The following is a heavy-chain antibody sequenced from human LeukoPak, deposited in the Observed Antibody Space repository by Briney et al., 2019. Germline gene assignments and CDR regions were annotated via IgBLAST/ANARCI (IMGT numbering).Heavy chain of an antibody. D-gene: IGHD5-18*01. CDR2: MNPKSGNT. CDR1: GYTFTNHD. J-gene: IGHJ4*02. V-gene: IGHV1-8*01. Sequence: VASVKVSCKASGYTFTNHDINWVRQASGQGLEWMGWMNPKSGNTGYLQKFQGRVTMTRDTSMSTAFMELSGLTSEDTAVYYCARGVNSQGTAMVLFDSWGQGSLVTVSS. CDR3: ARGVNSQGTAMVLFDS.